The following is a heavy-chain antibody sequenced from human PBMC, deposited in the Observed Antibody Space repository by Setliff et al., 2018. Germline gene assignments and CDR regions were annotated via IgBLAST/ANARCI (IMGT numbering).Heavy chain of an antibody. D-gene: IGHD3-9*01. J-gene: IGHJ4*02. CDR3: ASLYYDILTGYIPFDY. CDR2: ISSSSSYI. V-gene: IGHV3-21*01. CDR1: GFTFSSYS. Sequence: PGGSLRLSCAASGFTFSSYSMNWVRQAPGKGLEWVSSISSSSSYIYYADSVKGRFTISRDNAKNSLYLQMNSLRAEDTAVYYCASLYYDILTGYIPFDYWGQGTLVTVSS.